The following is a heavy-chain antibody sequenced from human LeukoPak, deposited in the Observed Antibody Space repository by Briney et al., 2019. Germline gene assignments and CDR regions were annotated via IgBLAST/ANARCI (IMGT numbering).Heavy chain of an antibody. CDR3: ARDRPNYHESNGHYYNRDGDH. CDR1: GFTFNIYA. Sequence: GGSLRLSCAASGFTFNIYAMSWVRLAPGKGLQWVASMCGSAGCTFSADSVKCRFPISRENSEDTLYLQMDSLRAEDTAIYYCARDRPNYHESNGHYYNRDGDHWGQGTLVTVSS. V-gene: IGHV3-23*01. J-gene: IGHJ5*02. CDR2: MCGSAGCT. D-gene: IGHD3-22*01.